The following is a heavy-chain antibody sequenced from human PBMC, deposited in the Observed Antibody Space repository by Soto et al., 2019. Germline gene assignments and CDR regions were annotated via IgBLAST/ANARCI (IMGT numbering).Heavy chain of an antibody. V-gene: IGHV3-48*02. D-gene: IGHD5-18*01. CDR2: ISSSSSTI. Sequence: PWWSLRLSCSASVFTFSSYSMNWVRQAPGKGLEWVSYISSSSSTIYYADSVKGRFTISRDNAKNSLYLQMNSLRDEDTAVYYCARLGYSYGYTYYYGMDVWGQGTTVTVSS. J-gene: IGHJ6*02. CDR3: ARLGYSYGYTYYYGMDV. CDR1: VFTFSSYS.